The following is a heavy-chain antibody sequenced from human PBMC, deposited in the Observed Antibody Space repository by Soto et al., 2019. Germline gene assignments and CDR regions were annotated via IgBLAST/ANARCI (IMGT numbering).Heavy chain of an antibody. D-gene: IGHD1-20*01. J-gene: IGHJ6*02. CDR3: ARGGYNWNKSTVYYYYGMDV. CDR1: GYTFTGYY. Sequence: ASVKVSCKASGYTFTGYYMHWVRKAPGQGLEWMGWINPNSGGTNYAQKFQGRVTMTRDTSISTAYMELSRLRSDDTAVYYCARGGYNWNKSTVYYYYGMDVWGQGTTVTVSS. CDR2: INPNSGGT. V-gene: IGHV1-2*02.